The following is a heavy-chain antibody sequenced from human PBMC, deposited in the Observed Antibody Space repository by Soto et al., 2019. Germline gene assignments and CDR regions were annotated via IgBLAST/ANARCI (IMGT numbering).Heavy chain of an antibody. V-gene: IGHV3-30*18. Sequence: QVQLVEAGGGVVQPGKSLRLSCAATGFIVRSYGLHWVRQAPGNGLEWVALISHDGNNAYYEDAVNGRFTISRDNAKKTVSLQMNSLRAEDTAVYYCAKQGIEVAGTDYFDYWGQGALVTVAS. J-gene: IGHJ4*02. CDR2: ISHDGNNA. D-gene: IGHD6-19*01. CDR3: AKQGIEVAGTDYFDY. CDR1: GFIVRSYG.